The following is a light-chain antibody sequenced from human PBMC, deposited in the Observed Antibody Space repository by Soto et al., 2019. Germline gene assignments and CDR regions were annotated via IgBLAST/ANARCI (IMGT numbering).Light chain of an antibody. CDR1: QGVSGSY. CDR3: QHYGSSPRT. Sequence: EIVLTQSPGTLSLSPGERATLSCRASQGVSGSYLAWYQQKPGQAPRLLIYGASSRATGIPNRFSGSESGTDFTLTISRLEPEHFAVYYCQHYGSSPRTFGQGTKVEIK. V-gene: IGKV3-20*01. J-gene: IGKJ1*01. CDR2: GAS.